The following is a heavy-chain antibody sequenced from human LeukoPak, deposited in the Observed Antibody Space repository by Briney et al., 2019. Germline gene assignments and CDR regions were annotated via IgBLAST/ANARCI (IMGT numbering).Heavy chain of an antibody. CDR2: INAANGNT. CDR3: ARGAPIGVAVAATFDP. J-gene: IGHJ5*02. CDR1: GFNFITYT. D-gene: IGHD6-19*01. Sequence: ASVNVSCKTSGFNFITYTMHWVRQAPGQRLEWMGWINAANGNTQYSQKFQGRVTITRDTSASTAYMELSSLRSEDTAVYYCARGAPIGVAVAATFDPWGQGTLVTVPS. V-gene: IGHV1-3*01.